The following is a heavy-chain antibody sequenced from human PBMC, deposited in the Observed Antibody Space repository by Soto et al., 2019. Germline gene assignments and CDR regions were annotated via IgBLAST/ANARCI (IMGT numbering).Heavy chain of an antibody. Sequence: WGSLCLSCAASGCTFSSYALSWVRQPPGKGLEWVSGISGSGGSTYYADSVKGRFTISRDNSKNTLYLQMNSLTAEDTAVYYCAKKTGITIFGVRDYYYGMDVWGQGTTVTVSS. CDR3: AKKTGITIFGVRDYYYGMDV. J-gene: IGHJ6*02. CDR1: GCTFSSYA. V-gene: IGHV3-23*01. CDR2: ISGSGGST. D-gene: IGHD3-3*01.